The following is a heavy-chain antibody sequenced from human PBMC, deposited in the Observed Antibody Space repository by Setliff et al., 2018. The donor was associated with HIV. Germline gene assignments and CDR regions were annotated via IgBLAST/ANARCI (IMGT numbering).Heavy chain of an antibody. J-gene: IGHJ4*02. CDR1: GGSFSGYY. CDR3: ARVSSSYYFLGAFDS. Sequence: SETLSLTCAVYGGSFSGYYWNWIRQPPGKGLEWIGEINHSGSTNYNPSLKSRVTISIDTSKNQFSLKLRSATATDTALYYCARVSSSYYFLGAFDSWGQGTLVTVSS. CDR2: INHSGST. V-gene: IGHV4-34*01. D-gene: IGHD6-13*01.